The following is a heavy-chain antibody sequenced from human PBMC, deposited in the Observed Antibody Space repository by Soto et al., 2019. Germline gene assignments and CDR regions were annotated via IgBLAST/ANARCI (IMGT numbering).Heavy chain of an antibody. V-gene: IGHV4-34*01. Sequence: SETLSLTCAVYGGSFSGYYWSWIRQPPGKGLEWIGEINHSGSTNYNPSLKSRVTISVDTSKNQFSLKLSSVTAADTAVYYCARYCSSTSCYHDYWGQGTLVTVSS. CDR2: INHSGST. J-gene: IGHJ4*02. CDR1: GGSFSGYY. CDR3: ARYCSSTSCYHDY. D-gene: IGHD2-2*01.